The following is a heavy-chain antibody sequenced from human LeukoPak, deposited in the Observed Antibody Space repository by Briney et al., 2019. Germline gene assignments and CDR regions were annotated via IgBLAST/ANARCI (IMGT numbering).Heavy chain of an antibody. CDR1: GFTFSSYA. CDR3: AKCARYDFWSGTYYFDY. CDR2: ISGSGGST. J-gene: IGHJ4*02. Sequence: GGSLRLSCAASGFTFSSYAMSWVRQAPGKGLEWVSAISGSGGSTYYADSVKGRFTISRDNSKNTLYLQMNSLRAEGTAVYYCAKCARYDFWSGTYYFDYWGQGTLVTVSS. D-gene: IGHD3-3*01. V-gene: IGHV3-23*01.